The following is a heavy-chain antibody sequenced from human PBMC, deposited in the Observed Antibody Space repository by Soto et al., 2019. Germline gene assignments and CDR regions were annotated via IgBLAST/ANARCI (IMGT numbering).Heavy chain of an antibody. J-gene: IGHJ3*02. Sequence: QLQLQESGPGLVKPSETLSLTCTVSGGSISSRSYYWGWIRQPPGKGLAWIGSIYYSGSTYYNPSLKSRVTKSVDTSKNRFSVKLSSVTAADTAVYYCARNLDPGDAFDIWGQGTMVTVSS. CDR2: IYYSGST. D-gene: IGHD1-1*01. CDR1: GGSISSRSYY. V-gene: IGHV4-39*01. CDR3: ARNLDPGDAFDI.